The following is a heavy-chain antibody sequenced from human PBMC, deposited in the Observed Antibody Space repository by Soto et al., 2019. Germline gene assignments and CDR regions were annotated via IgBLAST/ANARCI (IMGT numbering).Heavy chain of an antibody. CDR2: IYYSGST. Sequence: SETLSLTCTVSGGSISSYYWSWIRQPPGKGLEWIGYIYYSGSTNYNPSLKSRVTISVDTSKNQFSLKLSSVTAADTAVYYCARAVLLWFGELSRYNWFDPWGQGTLVTVSS. CDR1: GGSISSYY. J-gene: IGHJ5*02. V-gene: IGHV4-59*01. D-gene: IGHD3-10*01. CDR3: ARAVLLWFGELSRYNWFDP.